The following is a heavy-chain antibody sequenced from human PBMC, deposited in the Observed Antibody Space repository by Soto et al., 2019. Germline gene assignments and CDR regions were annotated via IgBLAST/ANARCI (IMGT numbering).Heavy chain of an antibody. CDR1: GGSMSEYF. CDR2: IYYLGST. V-gene: IGHV4-59*01. J-gene: IGHJ4*02. CDR3: AREGYDGSRSPYPFY. Sequence: LPETLSLTCSVSGGSMSEYFWSWIRQSPGKGLEWIGYIYYLGSTDYNPSLKSRVTISVDTSKRQFSLRLTSVTAADTAVYYCAREGYDGSRSPYPFYWGPGSPVTVVS. D-gene: IGHD3-10*01.